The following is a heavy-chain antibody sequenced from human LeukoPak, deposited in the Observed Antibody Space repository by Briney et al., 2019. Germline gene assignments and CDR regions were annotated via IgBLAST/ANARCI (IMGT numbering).Heavy chain of an antibody. CDR2: FNPDSGGT. D-gene: IGHD2-15*01. CDR1: GYTFTGYY. J-gene: IGHJ6*02. V-gene: IGHV1-2*02. Sequence: GASVKLSCNASGYTFTGYYTHWGRQAPGQGLELMGWFNPDSGGTSYAQKFQGRVTMPRDKSISTVYMELSRLTSDDTAVYYCARGYCSGGSCHLGYYYHGMDVWGQGTTVTVSS. CDR3: ARGYCSGGSCHLGYYYHGMDV.